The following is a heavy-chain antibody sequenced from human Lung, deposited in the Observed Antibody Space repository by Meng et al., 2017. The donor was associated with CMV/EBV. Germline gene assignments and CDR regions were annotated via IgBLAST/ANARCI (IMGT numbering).Heavy chain of an antibody. CDR1: GFSFTTFW. J-gene: IGHJ6*01. V-gene: IGHV3-74*01. Sequence: GEXXKISCAASGFSFTTFWMHWVRQAPGKGLVWVSHINSDGSATTYADSVKGRFTISRDNAKTTLYLQMNSLRAEDVAVYCCARTYPNYYYGMAVWGPGNXV. D-gene: IGHD2-2*02. CDR2: INSDGSAT. CDR3: ARTYPNYYYGMAV.